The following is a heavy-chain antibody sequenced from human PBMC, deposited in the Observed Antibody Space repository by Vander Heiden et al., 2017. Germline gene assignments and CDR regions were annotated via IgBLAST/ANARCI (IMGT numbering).Heavy chain of an antibody. Sequence: EVQLVESGGGLVQPGGSLRLSCAASGFTFSTYSSNWVRQAQGKGLEWVSYISGSSGIIYYADSVKGRFTISRDNAKNSVFLEMNSLRAEDTAVYYCARRPTYCGQCFDFWGQGTLVTVSS. J-gene: IGHJ4*02. CDR2: ISGSSGII. CDR3: ARRPTYCGQCFDF. D-gene: IGHD2-21*01. V-gene: IGHV3-48*01. CDR1: GFTFSTYS.